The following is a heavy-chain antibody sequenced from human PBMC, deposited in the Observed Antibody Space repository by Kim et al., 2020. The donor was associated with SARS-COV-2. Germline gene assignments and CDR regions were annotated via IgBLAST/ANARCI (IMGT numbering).Heavy chain of an antibody. CDR3: ARRQAAAGTYYYYGMDV. J-gene: IGHJ6*02. V-gene: IGHV4-34*01. CDR2: INHSGST. CDR1: GGSFSGYY. Sequence: SETLSLTCAVYGGSFSGYYWSWIRQPPGKGLEWIGEINHSGSTNYNPSLKSRVTISVDTSKNQFSLKLSSVTAADTAVYYCARRQAAAGTYYYYGMDVWGQGTTVTVSS. D-gene: IGHD6-13*01.